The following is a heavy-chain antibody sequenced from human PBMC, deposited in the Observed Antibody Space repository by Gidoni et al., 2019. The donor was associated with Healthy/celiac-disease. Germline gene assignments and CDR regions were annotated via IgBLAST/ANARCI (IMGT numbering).Heavy chain of an antibody. J-gene: IGHJ3*02. V-gene: IGHV3-21*01. D-gene: IGHD1-26*01. CDR3: ARDHQWELLYAFDI. CDR1: GFTFSSYS. CDR2: ISSSSSYI. Sequence: EVQLVESGGGLVKPGGSLRLSCAASGFTFSSYSMNWVRQAPGKGLEWVSSISSSSSYIYYADSVKGRFTISRDNAKNSLYLQMNSLRAEDTAVYYCARDHQWELLYAFDIWGQGTMVTVSS.